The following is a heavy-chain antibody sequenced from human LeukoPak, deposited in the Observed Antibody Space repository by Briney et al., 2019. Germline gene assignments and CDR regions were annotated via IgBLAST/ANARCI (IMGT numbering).Heavy chain of an antibody. CDR2: INAGNGNT. D-gene: IGHD1-26*01. V-gene: IGHV1-3*01. CDR3: ARGGWYSGSYLPDY. CDR1: GYTFTSYA. Sequence: ASVTVSCKASGYTFTSYAMHWVRQAPGQRLEWMGWINAGNGNTKYSQKFQGRVTITRDTSASTAYMELSSLRSEDTAVYYCARGGWYSGSYLPDYWGQGTLVTVSS. J-gene: IGHJ4*02.